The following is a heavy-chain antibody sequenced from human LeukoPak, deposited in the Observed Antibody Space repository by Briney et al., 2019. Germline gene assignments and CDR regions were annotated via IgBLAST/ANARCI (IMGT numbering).Heavy chain of an antibody. CDR1: GFTFSSYA. D-gene: IGHD3-3*01. CDR3: AIHHFLEWLGGP. J-gene: IGHJ5*02. V-gene: IGHV3-23*01. CDR2: ISGSRT. Sequence: GGSLRLSCAASGFTFSSYAMSWVRQAPGKGLEWVSTISGSRTYYADSVKGRFTISRDNTKNTLYLQMNSLRAEDTAVYYCAIHHFLEWLGGPWGQGTLVTVSS.